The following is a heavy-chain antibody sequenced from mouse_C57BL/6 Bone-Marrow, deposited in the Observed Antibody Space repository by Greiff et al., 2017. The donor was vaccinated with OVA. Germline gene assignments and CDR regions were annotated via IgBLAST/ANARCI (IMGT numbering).Heavy chain of an antibody. CDR3: ARYSNYVWYFDV. D-gene: IGHD2-5*01. V-gene: IGHV14-3*01. CDR2: IDPANGNT. J-gene: IGHJ1*03. Sequence: VQLKESVAELVRPGASVKLSCTASGFNFKNSYMHWVKQRPEQGLEWIGRIDPANGNTKYAPKFQGKATITADTSTNPTYLHLTSLTSEDTAIYYCARYSNYVWYFDVWGTGTTVTVSS. CDR1: GFNFKNSY.